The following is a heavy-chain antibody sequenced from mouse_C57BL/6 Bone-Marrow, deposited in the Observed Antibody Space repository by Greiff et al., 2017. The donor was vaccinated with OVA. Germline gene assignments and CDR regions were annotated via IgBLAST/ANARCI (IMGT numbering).Heavy chain of an antibody. D-gene: IGHD2-4*01. CDR3: ARRGGYDYDEAYYAMDY. Sequence: QVQLKESGAELVRPGSSVKLSCKASGYTFTSYWMHWVKQRPIQGLEWIGNIDPSDSETHYNQKFKDKATLTVDKSSSTAYMQLSSLTSEDSAVYYCARRGGYDYDEAYYAMDYWGQGTSVTVSS. V-gene: IGHV1-52*01. J-gene: IGHJ4*01. CDR1: GYTFTSYW. CDR2: IDPSDSET.